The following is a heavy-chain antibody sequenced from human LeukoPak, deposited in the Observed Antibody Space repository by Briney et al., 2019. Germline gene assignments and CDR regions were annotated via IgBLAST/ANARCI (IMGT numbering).Heavy chain of an antibody. V-gene: IGHV4-4*07. CDR3: ARDRPAVAGNHYYGMDV. CDR1: GGSISSYY. CDR2: IYTSGST. D-gene: IGHD6-19*01. Sequence: PSETLSLTCTVSGGSISSYYWSWIRQPAGNGLEWIGRIYTSGSTNYNPSLKSRVTMSVDTSKNQFSLKLSSVTAADTAVYYCARDRPAVAGNHYYGMDVWGQGTTVTVSS. J-gene: IGHJ6*02.